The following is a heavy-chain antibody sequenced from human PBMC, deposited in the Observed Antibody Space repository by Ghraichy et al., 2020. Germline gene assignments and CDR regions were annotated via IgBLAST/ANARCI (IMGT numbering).Heavy chain of an antibody. Sequence: SETLSLTCAVYGASFRADYWSWIRQPPGKGLEWIGEINRSGSTDYSPSLKSRVTISIDTSMNQFSLKVNSVTAADTAVYYCATSGYNRRHEFWGQGTLVTVSS. J-gene: IGHJ4*02. CDR1: GASFRADY. D-gene: IGHD3-3*01. CDR3: ATSGYNRRHEF. V-gene: IGHV4-34*01. CDR2: INRSGST.